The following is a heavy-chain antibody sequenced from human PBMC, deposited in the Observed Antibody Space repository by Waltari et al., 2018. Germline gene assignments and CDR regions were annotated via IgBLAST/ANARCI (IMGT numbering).Heavy chain of an antibody. CDR3: AREASAWTPHFDY. Sequence: QVHLLESGGGLFKPGGPLRLSGAAPGFTFAESFMTCIRQTPGKGLQCLSYISGSGTSSYYADSVKGRFTISRDNAKNSLYLQMNSLRAEDTAVYYCAREASAWTPHFDYWGQGTLVTVSS. J-gene: IGHJ4*02. CDR2: ISGSGTSS. V-gene: IGHV3-11*01. D-gene: IGHD6-19*01. CDR1: GFTFAESF.